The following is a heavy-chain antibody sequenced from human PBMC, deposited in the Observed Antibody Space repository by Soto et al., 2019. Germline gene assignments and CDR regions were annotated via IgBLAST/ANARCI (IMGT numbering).Heavy chain of an antibody. CDR2: ITGSGSTT. CDR1: GFTFSSYA. V-gene: IGHV3-23*01. Sequence: EVQLMESGGGLVQPGGSLRLSCAASGFTFSSYAMSWVRQAPGKGLEWASVITGSGSTTYHADSVKGRFTISRDNSKNTLYLQMNSLRAEDTAVYYCARRGGALGYWGQGTLVTVSS. J-gene: IGHJ4*02. CDR3: ARRGGALGY. D-gene: IGHD3-16*01.